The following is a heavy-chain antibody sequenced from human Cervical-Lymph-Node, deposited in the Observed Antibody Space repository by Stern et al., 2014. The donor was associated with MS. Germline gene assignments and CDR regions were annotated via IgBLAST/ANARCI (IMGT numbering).Heavy chain of an antibody. CDR3: ARDQGGIADS. CDR1: GGSFSMDS. Sequence: VQLVESGAEGKKPGSSVKVSCKASGGSFSMDSISWVRQAPGQGLEWMGGLTPMFGTSNYAQKFQGRVTTTADVSTSTAYMELTSLRSEDTAVYFCARDQGGIADSWGQGTLVIVSS. J-gene: IGHJ4*02. CDR2: LTPMFGTS. D-gene: IGHD6-13*01. V-gene: IGHV1-69*01.